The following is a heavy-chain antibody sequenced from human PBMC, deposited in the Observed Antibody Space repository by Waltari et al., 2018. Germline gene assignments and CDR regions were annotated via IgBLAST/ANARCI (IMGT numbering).Heavy chain of an antibody. V-gene: IGHV4-4*07. CDR3: ARDTTYYDFWSGFGPSDV. Sequence: QVQLQESGPGLVKPSETLSLTCTVSGGSISSSYCSWLRQPAVKGLEWIGRIYTSGSTNYNPSLKSRVTMSVDTSKNQFSLKLSSVTAADTAVYYCARDTTYYDFWSGFGPSDVWGQGTTVTVSS. CDR1: GGSISSSY. J-gene: IGHJ6*02. CDR2: IYTSGST. D-gene: IGHD3-3*01.